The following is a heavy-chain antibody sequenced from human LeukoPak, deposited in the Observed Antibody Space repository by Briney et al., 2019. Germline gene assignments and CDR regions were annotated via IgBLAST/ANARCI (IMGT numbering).Heavy chain of an antibody. CDR1: GFTFSAYW. V-gene: IGHV3-7*03. J-gene: IGHJ6*03. Sequence: GGSLRLSCAASGFTFSAYWMSWVRQAPGEGLEWVANIKPDGSEISYVDSVKGRFTISKDNAKNLLYLQMDSLRAEDTAVYYCARHRFGVDHPYYYYYMDVWGKGTTVTVSS. D-gene: IGHD3-3*01. CDR2: IKPDGSEI. CDR3: ARHRFGVDHPYYYYYMDV.